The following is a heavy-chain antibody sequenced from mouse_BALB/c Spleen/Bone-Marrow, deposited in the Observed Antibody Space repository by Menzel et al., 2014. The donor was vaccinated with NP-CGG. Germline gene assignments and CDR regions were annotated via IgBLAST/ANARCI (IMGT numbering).Heavy chain of an antibody. CDR2: IDPANGNT. Sequence: DVKLQESGAELVKPGASVKLSCTASGFNIKDTYMHWVKRRPEQGLEWIGRIDPANGNTKYDPKFQGKATITADTSSNTAYLQLSSLTSEDTAVYYCAGLRPRFEFAYWGQGTLVTVSA. CDR1: GFNIKDTY. D-gene: IGHD2-4*01. V-gene: IGHV14-3*02. CDR3: AGLRPRFEFAY. J-gene: IGHJ3*01.